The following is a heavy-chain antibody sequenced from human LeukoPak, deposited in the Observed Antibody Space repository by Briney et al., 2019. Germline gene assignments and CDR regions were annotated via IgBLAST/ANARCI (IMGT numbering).Heavy chain of an antibody. CDR3: AKDYGGNSGPHFDY. V-gene: IGHV3-30*18. Sequence: PGRSLRLSCAASGFTFSSYGMHWVRQAPGKGLEWVAVISYDGSNKYYADSVKGRFTISRDNSKNTLYLQMNSLRAEDTAVYYCAKDYGGNSGPHFDYWGQGTLVTVSS. CDR2: ISYDGSNK. CDR1: GFTFSSYG. J-gene: IGHJ4*02. D-gene: IGHD4-23*01.